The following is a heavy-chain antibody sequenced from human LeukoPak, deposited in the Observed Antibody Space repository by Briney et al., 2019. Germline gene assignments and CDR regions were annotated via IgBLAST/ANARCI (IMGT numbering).Heavy chain of an antibody. Sequence: PGGSLRHSCAGPGLTFRKYAMSWLRQAPPKGLAWVYRINTSGSFTDYDASVKGRFISSRDNSKNTLYLQMNSLRADDTAVYYCAKSFRYQDSSGYYSFDYWGQGTRVTVSS. CDR3: AKSFRYQDSSGYYSFDY. D-gene: IGHD3-22*01. V-gene: IGHV3-23*01. J-gene: IGHJ4*02. CDR2: INTSGSFT. CDR1: GLTFRKYA.